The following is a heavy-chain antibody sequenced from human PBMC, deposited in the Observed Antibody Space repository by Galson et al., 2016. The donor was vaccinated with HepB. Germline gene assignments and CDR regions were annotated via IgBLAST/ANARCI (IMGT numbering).Heavy chain of an antibody. CDR2: ISAHNGDT. V-gene: IGHV1-18*04. Sequence: SVKVSCKASGYTFTTNGISWVRQAPGQGLEWVAWISAHNGDTNSAQKFQGRVTLTTDISTRTAYMELRSLTSDDTAVYYCARDRDRSLDYWGQGTLVTVSS. CDR3: ARDRDRSLDY. CDR1: GYTFTTNG. D-gene: IGHD5-24*01. J-gene: IGHJ4*02.